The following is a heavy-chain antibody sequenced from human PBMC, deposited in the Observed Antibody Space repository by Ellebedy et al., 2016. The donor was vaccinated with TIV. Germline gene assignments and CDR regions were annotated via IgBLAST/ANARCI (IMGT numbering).Heavy chain of an antibody. CDR1: GFSINSYS. V-gene: IGHV3-48*02. D-gene: IGHD1-1*01. J-gene: IGHJ6*02. CDR3: TLNWNDSPVGSMDV. CDR2: ISSRSSTI. Sequence: GESLKISCVASGFSINSYSMNWVRQAPGKVLEWVSYISSRSSTIYYADSVKGRFTTSRDNGKNSLYLQMKSLRDEDTGVYFCTLNWNDSPVGSMDVWGQGTTVTVSS.